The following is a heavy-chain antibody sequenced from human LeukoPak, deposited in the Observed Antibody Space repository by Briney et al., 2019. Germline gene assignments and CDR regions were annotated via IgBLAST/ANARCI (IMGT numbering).Heavy chain of an antibody. D-gene: IGHD3-22*01. CDR2: INPNSGGT. Sequence: GASVKVSCKASGYTFTGCYMHWVRQAPGQGLEWMGWINPNSGGTNYAQKFQGRVTMTRDTSISTAYMELSRLRSDDTAVYYCARVPDSSGSSFRAPNWFDPWGQGTLVTVSS. CDR3: ARVPDSSGSSFRAPNWFDP. CDR1: GYTFTGCY. J-gene: IGHJ5*02. V-gene: IGHV1-2*02.